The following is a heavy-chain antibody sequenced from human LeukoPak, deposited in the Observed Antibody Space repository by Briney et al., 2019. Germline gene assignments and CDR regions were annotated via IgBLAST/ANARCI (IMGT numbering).Heavy chain of an antibody. Sequence: GESLKISCKGSGYSFTSYWIGWVRQMPGKGLDWMGIIYPGDSDTRYSPSFQGQVTISADKSISTAYLQWSNLKASDTAMYYCARLSSSGWYKDYYYMDVWGKGTTVTVSS. J-gene: IGHJ6*03. V-gene: IGHV5-51*01. CDR3: ARLSSSGWYKDYYYMDV. CDR1: GYSFTSYW. CDR2: IYPGDSDT. D-gene: IGHD6-19*01.